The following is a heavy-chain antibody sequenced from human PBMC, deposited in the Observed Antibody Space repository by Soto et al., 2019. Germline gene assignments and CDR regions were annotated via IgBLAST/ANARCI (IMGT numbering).Heavy chain of an antibody. CDR3: ARCITMVRGSSYHPDY. Sequence: ASVKVSCKASGYTFIRYGISWVRQAPGQGLEWMGWISAYNGNTNYAQKLQGRVTMTTDTSTSTAYMELRSLRSDDTAMYYCARCITMVRGSSYHPDYWGQGTLVTVSS. V-gene: IGHV1-18*04. CDR1: GYTFIRYG. D-gene: IGHD3-10*01. J-gene: IGHJ4*02. CDR2: ISAYNGNT.